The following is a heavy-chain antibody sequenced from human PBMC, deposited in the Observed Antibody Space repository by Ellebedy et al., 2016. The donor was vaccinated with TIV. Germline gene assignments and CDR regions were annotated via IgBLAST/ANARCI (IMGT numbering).Heavy chain of an antibody. CDR2: ISYDGRDK. CDR1: GFTLSRYG. Sequence: PGGSLRLSCVASGFTLSRYGMHWVRQAPGKGLEWVALISYDGRDKYYADSVKGRVTVSRDNSKETLYLEMNRLTTEETSVYYCARGALVGCSSTNCYVPFDYWGQGTLVTASS. D-gene: IGHD2-2*01. V-gene: IGHV3-30*04. CDR3: ARGALVGCSSTNCYVPFDY. J-gene: IGHJ4*02.